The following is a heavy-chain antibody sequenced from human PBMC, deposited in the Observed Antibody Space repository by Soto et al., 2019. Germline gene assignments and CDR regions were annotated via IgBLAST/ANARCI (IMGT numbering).Heavy chain of an antibody. D-gene: IGHD1-26*01. CDR2: ISSSSSTM. CDR3: ARDSTDADSGSHSGDY. V-gene: IGHV3-48*02. J-gene: IGHJ4*02. CDR1: GFTFSSYS. Sequence: PGGSLRLSCAASGFTFSSYSMNWVRQAPGKGLEWVSYISSSSSTMYYADSVKGRFTISRDNAKNSLFLHMNSLRDEDTAVYYCARDSTDADSGSHSGDYWGQGTLVTVSS.